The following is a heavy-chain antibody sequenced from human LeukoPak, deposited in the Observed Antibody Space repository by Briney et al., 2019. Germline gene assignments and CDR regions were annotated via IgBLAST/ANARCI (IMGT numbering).Heavy chain of an antibody. D-gene: IGHD5-12*01. CDR2: ITGSGDNT. CDR3: AKDIGAEPEDWFDS. J-gene: IGHJ5*01. V-gene: IGHV3-23*01. CDR1: GFRFSSYA. Sequence: PGGSLRLSCAASGFRFSSYAMTWVRQAPGKGLEWVSGITGSGDNTYCADSVKGRFTISRDNSKNTLYLQMNSLRAEDTAEYYCAKDIGAEPEDWFDSWGQGTLVTVSS.